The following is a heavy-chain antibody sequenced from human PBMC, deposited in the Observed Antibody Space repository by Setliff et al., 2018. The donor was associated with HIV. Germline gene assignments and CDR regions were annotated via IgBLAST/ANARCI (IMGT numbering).Heavy chain of an antibody. CDR2: INCNSGGT. J-gene: IGHJ4*02. D-gene: IGHD2-21*01. CDR1: GYTFTGSF. Sequence: ASVKVSCKSSGYTFTGSFMHWVRQAPGQGLEWMGWINCNSGGTYYAQNFHGRVTMTRDTSINTAYMELSRLRSDDTAVYYCVAEMADGIYYFDYWGQGTLVTSPQ. CDR3: VAEMADGIYYFDY. V-gene: IGHV1-2*02.